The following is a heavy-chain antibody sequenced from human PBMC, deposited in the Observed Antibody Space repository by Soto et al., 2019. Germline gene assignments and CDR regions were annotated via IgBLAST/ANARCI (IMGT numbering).Heavy chain of an antibody. CDR1: GFTFSSYA. D-gene: IGHD4-17*01. J-gene: IGHJ2*01. Sequence: EVQLLESGGGLVQPGGSLRLSCAASGFTFSSYAMNWVRQAPGKGLEWVSVISGSGGSTYYADAVKGRFTISRDNSKNTRYLQRNSLRAEDTAVYYCVRRTVGWYFDLWGRGTLVTVSS. CDR3: VRRTVGWYFDL. V-gene: IGHV3-23*01. CDR2: ISGSGGST.